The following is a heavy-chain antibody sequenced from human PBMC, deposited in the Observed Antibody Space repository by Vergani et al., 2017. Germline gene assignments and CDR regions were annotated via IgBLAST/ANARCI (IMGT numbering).Heavy chain of an antibody. Sequence: QVQLQQWGAGLLKPSETLSLTCAVYGGSFSGYYWSWIRQPPGKGLEWIGEINHSGSTNYNPSLKSRVTISVDTSKNQFSLKLSSVTAADTAVYYCAGKYAMGRWYWFDPWGQGTLVTVSS. CDR2: INHSGST. CDR1: GGSFSGYY. CDR3: AGKYAMGRWYWFDP. D-gene: IGHD2-8*01. J-gene: IGHJ5*02. V-gene: IGHV4-34*01.